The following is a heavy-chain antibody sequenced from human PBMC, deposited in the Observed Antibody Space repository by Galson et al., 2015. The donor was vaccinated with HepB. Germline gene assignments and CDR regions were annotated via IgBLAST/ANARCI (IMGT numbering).Heavy chain of an antibody. CDR1: GFTLSSSG. CDR3: ARSSGSNYFYGMDV. V-gene: IGHV3-33*01. D-gene: IGHD5-12*01. CDR2: IKYDGNNK. J-gene: IGHJ6*02. Sequence: SLRLSCAVSGFTLSSSGMHWVRQAPGKGLEWVAVIKYDGNNKYYADSVKGRFTISRDSSKNTLYLQMNSLRAEDTAVFYCARSSGSNYFYGMDVWGQGTTVTVSS.